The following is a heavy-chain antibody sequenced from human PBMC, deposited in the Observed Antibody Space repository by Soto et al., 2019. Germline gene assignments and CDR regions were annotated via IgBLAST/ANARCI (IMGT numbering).Heavy chain of an antibody. J-gene: IGHJ5*02. D-gene: IGHD3-22*01. CDR3: AGYAYDSSGYHSGSLGP. V-gene: IGHV4-59*01. CDR2: IYYSGST. CDR1: GGSISSYY. Sequence: PSETLSLTCTVSGGSISSYYWSWIRQPPGKGLEWIGYIYYSGSTNYNPSLKSRVTISVDTSKNQFSLKLSSVTAADTAVYYCAGYAYDSSGYHSGSLGPRGQGTLVTVSS.